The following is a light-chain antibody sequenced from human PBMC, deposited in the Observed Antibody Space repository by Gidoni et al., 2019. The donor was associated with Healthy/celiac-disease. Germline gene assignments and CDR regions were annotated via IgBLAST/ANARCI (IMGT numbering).Light chain of an antibody. Sequence: ILLSQSPGTLSLSPGERATLSCRASQSVSSSYLAWYQQKPGQAPRLLIYGASSRATGIPDRFSGSGSGTDFTLTISRLEPEDFAVYYCQQYGSSPATFGQXTKVEIK. CDR1: QSVSSSY. CDR3: QQYGSSPAT. J-gene: IGKJ1*01. CDR2: GAS. V-gene: IGKV3-20*01.